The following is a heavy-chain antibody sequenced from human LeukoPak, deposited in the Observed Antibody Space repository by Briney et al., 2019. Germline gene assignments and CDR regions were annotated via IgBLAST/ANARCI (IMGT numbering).Heavy chain of an antibody. CDR2: INPKSGGT. CDR1: GSTFTYYY. V-gene: IGHV1-2*02. J-gene: IGHJ5*02. Sequence: ASVKVSCKVSGSTFTYYYMHWVRQAPGQGLEWMGWINPKSGGTNYAQQFQGRVTMTSDTSISTAYMELSNLRSDDTAVYYCARGVAAAGGRWIDPWGQGTLVTVSS. D-gene: IGHD6-13*01. CDR3: ARGVAAAGGRWIDP.